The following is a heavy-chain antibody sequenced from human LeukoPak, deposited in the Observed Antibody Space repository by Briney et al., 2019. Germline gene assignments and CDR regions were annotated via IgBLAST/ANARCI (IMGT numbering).Heavy chain of an antibody. Sequence: DTLPLTCTVSGRPISSYYWRWLRQPAGKGLEWMGCIFNSGSNNYNPPLERRLTISVDTSDNQFSLPLSSVRAADDAVFYCARGQSYYDSSGPIPAFD. J-gene: IGHJ3*02. CDR2: IFNSGSN. CDR3: ARGQSYYDSSGPIPAFD. D-gene: IGHD3-22*01. CDR1: GRPISSYY. V-gene: IGHV4-4*07.